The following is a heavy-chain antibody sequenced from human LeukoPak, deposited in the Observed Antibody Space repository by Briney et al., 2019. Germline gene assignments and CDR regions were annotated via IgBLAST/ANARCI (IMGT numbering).Heavy chain of an antibody. J-gene: IGHJ4*02. CDR1: GYTFTTYD. Sequence: ASVKVSCKASGYTFTTYDINWVRQAPGHGLEWMGWMSPNSGNTGYAQKFQGRVTMTRNTSTSAAYMELNNLSSDDTAVYYCARGLDGSFYNDYFNFWGQGTLVTVSS. V-gene: IGHV1-8*01. CDR3: ARGLDGSFYNDYFNF. CDR2: MSPNSGNT. D-gene: IGHD5/OR15-5a*01.